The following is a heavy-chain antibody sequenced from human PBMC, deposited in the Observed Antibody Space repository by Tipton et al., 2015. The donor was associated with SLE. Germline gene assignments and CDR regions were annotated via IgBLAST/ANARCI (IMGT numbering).Heavy chain of an antibody. D-gene: IGHD3-10*01. CDR1: GDSINSYY. CDR2: IYYREGT. CDR3: AREGAEKVRTSYYYYMDV. J-gene: IGHJ6*03. Sequence: LVKPSETLSLTCTVSGDSINSYYWSWIRQPPGEGLEWIGYIYYREGTNYSPSLKSRVTISLDASKNQLSLMLSCVTAADTAVYYCAREGAEKVRTSYYYYMDVWGKGTTVTISS. V-gene: IGHV4-59*12.